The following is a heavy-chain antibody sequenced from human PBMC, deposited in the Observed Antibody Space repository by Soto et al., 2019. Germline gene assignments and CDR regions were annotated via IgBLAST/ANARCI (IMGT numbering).Heavy chain of an antibody. D-gene: IGHD2-2*02. Sequence: QVQLVQSGADVKRPGASVKVSCKASGYTFTSYDINWVRQATGQGLEWMGWMNPNSGNTGFAQQFHGRVTMTRNTSISTVYMELSSMRSEDTAVYYCARGRRVPAAIRTQYYYYYYMDVWGKGTTVTVSS. CDR1: GYTFTSYD. CDR2: MNPNSGNT. CDR3: ARGRRVPAAIRTQYYYYYYMDV. V-gene: IGHV1-8*01. J-gene: IGHJ6*03.